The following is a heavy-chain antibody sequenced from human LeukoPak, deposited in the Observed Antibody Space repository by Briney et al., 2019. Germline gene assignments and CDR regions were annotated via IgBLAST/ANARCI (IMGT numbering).Heavy chain of an antibody. V-gene: IGHV3-74*01. D-gene: IGHD6-19*01. CDR3: ARVSIGWYSFEY. Sequence: GGSLRLSCAASGFTFSTYWMPWVRQAPGKGLVWVSRINPDGTTTSYADSVEGRFTISRDNAKDTVYLQMNSLRAEDTAVYYCARVSIGWYSFEYWGQGTLVTVSS. CDR1: GFTFSTYW. J-gene: IGHJ4*02. CDR2: INPDGTTT.